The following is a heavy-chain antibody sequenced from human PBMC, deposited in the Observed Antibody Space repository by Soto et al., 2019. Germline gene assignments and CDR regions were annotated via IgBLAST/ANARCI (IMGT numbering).Heavy chain of an antibody. CDR2: ISAYNGNT. J-gene: IGHJ6*02. CDR3: ARDANWNYLYYYYGMDV. D-gene: IGHD1-7*01. CDR1: GYTFTSYG. Sequence: VASVKVSCKASGYTFTSYGISWVRQAPGQGLEWMGWISAYNGNTNYAQKLQGRVTMTTDTSTSTAYMELRSLRSDDTAVYYCARDANWNYLYYYYGMDVWGQGTTVTVSS. V-gene: IGHV1-18*04.